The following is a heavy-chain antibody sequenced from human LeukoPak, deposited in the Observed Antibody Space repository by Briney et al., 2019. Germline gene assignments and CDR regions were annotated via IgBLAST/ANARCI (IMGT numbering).Heavy chain of an antibody. D-gene: IGHD3-10*01. CDR3: ARASFYGSGTYYQRVDY. J-gene: IGHJ4*02. CDR2: IYYSGST. V-gene: IGHV4-59*12. Sequence: SETLSLTCTVSGGSISSYYWSWIRQPPGKGLEWIGYIYYSGSTNYNPSLKSRVTISVDTSKNQFSLKLSSVTAADTAVYYCARASFYGSGTYYQRVDYWGQGTLVTVS. CDR1: GGSISSYY.